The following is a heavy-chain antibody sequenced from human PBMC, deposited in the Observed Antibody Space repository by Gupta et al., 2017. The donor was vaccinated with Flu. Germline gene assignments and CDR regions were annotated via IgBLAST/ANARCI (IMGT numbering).Heavy chain of an antibody. CDR3: ARSESYGDYKYYFDY. CDR2: IYYSGST. V-gene: IGHV4-59*01. J-gene: IGHJ4*02. D-gene: IGHD4-17*01. Sequence: QVQLQESGPGLVTPSETLSLTCTVPGGSISSYYWSWIRQPPVKGLEWIGYIYYSGSTNYNPSLKSRVTISVDTSKNQFSLKLSSVTAADTAVYYCARSESYGDYKYYFDYWGQGTLVTVSS. CDR1: GGSISSYY.